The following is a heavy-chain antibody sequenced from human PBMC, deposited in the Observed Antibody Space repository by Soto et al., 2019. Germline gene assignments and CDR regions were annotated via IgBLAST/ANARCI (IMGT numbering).Heavy chain of an antibody. Sequence: QVQLVQSGAEGKKPGASVKVSCKASGYTFTSYYMHWVRQAPGQGLEWMGIINPSGGSTSYAQKCQGRVTMNRDTSTSTVYMKRSSLRSEDTAVYYCARAPVWHGSSTFCYAWDYWGQGTLVTVSS. CDR1: GYTFTSYY. CDR2: INPSGGST. J-gene: IGHJ4*02. CDR3: ARAPVWHGSSTFCYAWDY. V-gene: IGHV1-46*03. D-gene: IGHD2-2*01.